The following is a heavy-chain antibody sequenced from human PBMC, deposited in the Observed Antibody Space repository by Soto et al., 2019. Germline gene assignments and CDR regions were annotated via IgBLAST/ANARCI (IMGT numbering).Heavy chain of an antibody. V-gene: IGHV3-11*01. CDR1: GINFSDHF. Sequence: QAQVVESGGGLVKPGGPLRLSCATSGINFSDHFMAWIRLSPGKGLEWIAYISGSGTTIYYADSVRGRFTISRDNANDSLYLQMNSLRAEDTAVYYCARDGRYKTPYDGFDTWGQGTMVTVSS. D-gene: IGHD1-26*01. CDR2: ISGSGTTI. CDR3: ARDGRYKTPYDGFDT. J-gene: IGHJ3*02.